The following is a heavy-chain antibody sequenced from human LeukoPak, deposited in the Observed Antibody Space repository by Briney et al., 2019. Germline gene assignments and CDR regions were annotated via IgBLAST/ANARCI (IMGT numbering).Heavy chain of an antibody. V-gene: IGHV4-38-2*02. CDR2: IYHSGST. D-gene: IGHD4-17*01. CDR3: ARGGDYLYYYYMDV. Sequence: SETLSLTCTVSGYSISSGYYWGWIRQPPGKGLEWIGSIYHSGSTYYNPSLKSRVTISVDTSKNQFSLKLSSVTAADTAVYYCARGGDYLYYYYMDVWGKGTTVTVSS. J-gene: IGHJ6*03. CDR1: GYSISSGYY.